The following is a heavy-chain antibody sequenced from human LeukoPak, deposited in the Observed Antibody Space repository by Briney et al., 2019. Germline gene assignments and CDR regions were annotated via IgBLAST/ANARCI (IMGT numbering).Heavy chain of an antibody. J-gene: IGHJ4*02. Sequence: PGGSLRLSCAASGFTFSSYGMHWVRQAPGKGLEWVAVISYDGSNKYYADSVKGRFTISRDNSKNTLDLQMNSLRAEDTAVYYCAKARDYYYDSSGYYSPLGYWGQGTLVTVSS. V-gene: IGHV3-30*18. CDR2: ISYDGSNK. CDR3: AKARDYYYDSSGYYSPLGY. CDR1: GFTFSSYG. D-gene: IGHD3-22*01.